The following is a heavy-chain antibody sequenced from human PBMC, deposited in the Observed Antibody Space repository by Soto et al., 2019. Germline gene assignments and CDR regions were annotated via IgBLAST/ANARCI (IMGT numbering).Heavy chain of an antibody. CDR2: IWYDGSNK. V-gene: IGHV3-33*01. Sequence: AGGSLRLSCAASGFTFSSYGVHWVRQAPGKGLEWVAVIWYDGSNKYYADSVKGRFTISRDNSKNTLYLQMNSLRAEDTAVYYCARAVRGGWEPHLDYWGQGTLVTVSS. J-gene: IGHJ4*02. CDR3: ARAVRGGWEPHLDY. D-gene: IGHD1-26*01. CDR1: GFTFSSYG.